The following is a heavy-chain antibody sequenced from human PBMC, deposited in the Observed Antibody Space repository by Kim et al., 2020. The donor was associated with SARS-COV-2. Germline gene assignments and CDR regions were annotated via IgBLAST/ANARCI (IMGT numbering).Heavy chain of an antibody. CDR2: IIPIFGTA. Sequence: SVKVSCKASGGTFSSYAISWVRQAPGQGLEWMGGIIPIFGTANHAQKFQGRVTITADESTSTAYMELSSLRSEDTAVHYCAGLWFMEFFPGYYYMDVWG. CDR1: GGTFSSYA. V-gene: IGHV1-69*13. D-gene: IGHD3-10*01. CDR3: AGLWFMEFFPGYYYMDV. J-gene: IGHJ6*03.